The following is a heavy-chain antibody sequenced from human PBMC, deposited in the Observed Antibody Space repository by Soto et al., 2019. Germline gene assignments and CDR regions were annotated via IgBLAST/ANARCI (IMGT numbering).Heavy chain of an antibody. Sequence: SETLSLTCAVYGWSFSVYYWSWIRQRPGKGLEWIGEINHSGSTNYNPSLKSRVTISVDTSKNQFSLKLSSVTAADTAVYYCARGDIVVVVAATRVFGYWGQGTLVTVSS. CDR3: ARGDIVVVVAATRVFGY. CDR1: GWSFSVYY. J-gene: IGHJ4*02. D-gene: IGHD2-15*01. CDR2: INHSGST. V-gene: IGHV4-34*01.